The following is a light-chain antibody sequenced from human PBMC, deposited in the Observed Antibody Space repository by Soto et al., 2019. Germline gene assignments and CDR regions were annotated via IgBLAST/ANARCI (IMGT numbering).Light chain of an antibody. V-gene: IGKV3-20*01. CDR2: GAS. Sequence: EIVLTQSPGTLSLSPGERATISCRASQSVSSSYLAWYQQKPGQAPRLLIYGASSRATGIPDRFSGSGSGTDFTFTISRLELEDFAVYYCQQYGSSPPALTFGGGTKVEIK. CDR1: QSVSSSY. CDR3: QQYGSSPPALT. J-gene: IGKJ4*01.